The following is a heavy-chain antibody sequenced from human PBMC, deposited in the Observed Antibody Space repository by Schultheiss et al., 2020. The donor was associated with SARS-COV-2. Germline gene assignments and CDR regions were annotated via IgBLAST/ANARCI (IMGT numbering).Heavy chain of an antibody. Sequence: GESLKISCAASGFTFSSYSMNWVRQAPGKGLEWVSAISGSGGSTYYADSVKGRFTISRDNAKNSLYLQMNSLRAEDTAVYYCARGTQQWLSGWFDPWGQGTLVTVSS. J-gene: IGHJ5*02. CDR1: GFTFSSYS. V-gene: IGHV3-21*01. CDR3: ARGTQQWLSGWFDP. D-gene: IGHD6-19*01. CDR2: ISGSGGST.